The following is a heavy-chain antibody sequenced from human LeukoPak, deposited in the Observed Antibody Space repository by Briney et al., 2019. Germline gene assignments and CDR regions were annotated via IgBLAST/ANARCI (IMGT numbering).Heavy chain of an antibody. CDR3: AKASTDSAYSGSDY. Sequence: GGSLRLSCAASGFTFSSYAMSWVRQAPGKGLEWVSAISGSGGSTYYADSVKGRFTISRDNSKNTLYLQMHSLRAEDTAIYFCAKASTDSAYSGSDYWGQGTLVTVSS. J-gene: IGHJ4*02. D-gene: IGHD1-26*01. CDR1: GFTFSSYA. CDR2: ISGSGGST. V-gene: IGHV3-23*01.